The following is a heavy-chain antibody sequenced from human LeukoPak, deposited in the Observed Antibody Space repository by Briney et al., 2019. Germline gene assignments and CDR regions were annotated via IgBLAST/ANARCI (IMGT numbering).Heavy chain of an antibody. D-gene: IGHD5-24*01. CDR1: GFTFCNAW. J-gene: IGHJ4*02. CDR2: IKSKTDGGTT. Sequence: GGALRLSCAASGFTFCNAWMSWVREAPGKGLEWVGRIKSKTDGGTTDYAAPGKGRVTISRDDSKNTLYMQMNRLTTEEPCVYYFSPRWGGGRDGYNYPPDYWGQGTLVTVSS. CDR3: SPRWGGGRDGYNYPPDY. V-gene: IGHV3-15*01.